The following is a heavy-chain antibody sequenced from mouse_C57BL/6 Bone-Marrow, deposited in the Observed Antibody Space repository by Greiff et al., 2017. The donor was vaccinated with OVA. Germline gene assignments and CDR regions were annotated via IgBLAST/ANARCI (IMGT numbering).Heavy chain of an antibody. V-gene: IGHV1-82*01. CDR3: ARSNYGSAAY. Sequence: VQLQQSGPELVKPGASVRISCKASGYAFSSSWLNWVKQRPGKGLEWIGRIYPGDGDTNYNGKFKGKATLTADKSSSTAYMQLSSLTSEDSAVYFCARSNYGSAAYWGQGTTLTVSS. D-gene: IGHD1-1*01. CDR1: GYAFSSSW. CDR2: IYPGDGDT. J-gene: IGHJ2*01.